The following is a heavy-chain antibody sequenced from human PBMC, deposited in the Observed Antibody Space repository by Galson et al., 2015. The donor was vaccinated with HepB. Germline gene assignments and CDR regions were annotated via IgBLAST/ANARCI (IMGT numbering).Heavy chain of an antibody. CDR2: INDDGSIT. CDR1: GFTFSSYA. J-gene: IGHJ6*02. V-gene: IGHV3-74*01. CDR3: ASLGGSYHMDL. Sequence: SLRLSCAASGFTFSSYAMHWVRQAPGKGLVWVSHINDDGSITSHADSVKGRFTISRDNARKTLYLQMNSLRAEDTAIYYCASLGGSYHMDLWGQGTTVTVSS. D-gene: IGHD1-26*01.